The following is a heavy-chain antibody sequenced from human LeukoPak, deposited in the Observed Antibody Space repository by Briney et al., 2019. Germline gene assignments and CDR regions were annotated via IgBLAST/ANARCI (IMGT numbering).Heavy chain of an antibody. J-gene: IGHJ4*02. CDR1: GFIVSSNY. CDR2: IYSGGTT. CDR3: ARVGEGAAKD. Sequence: QPGGSLRLSCAASGFIVSSNYMSWVRQPPGKGLEWVSVIYSGGTTYYADSVKGRFTISRDNSKNTLYLQMNSLRAEDTAVYYCARVGEGAAKDWGQGTLVTVAS. V-gene: IGHV3-53*01. D-gene: IGHD1-26*01.